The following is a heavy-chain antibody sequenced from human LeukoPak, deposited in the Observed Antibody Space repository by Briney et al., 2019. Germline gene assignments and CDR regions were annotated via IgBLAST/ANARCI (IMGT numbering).Heavy chain of an antibody. CDR1: GFTFSSYG. CDR2: ISYDGSNK. Sequence: GRSLRLSCAASGFTFSSYGMHWVRQAPGKGLEWVAVISYDGSNKYYADSVKGRFTISRDNSKNTLYLQMNSLRAEDTAVYYCAKEGIAAAGCDYWGQGTLVTVSS. CDR3: AKEGIAAAGCDY. J-gene: IGHJ4*02. V-gene: IGHV3-30*18. D-gene: IGHD6-13*01.